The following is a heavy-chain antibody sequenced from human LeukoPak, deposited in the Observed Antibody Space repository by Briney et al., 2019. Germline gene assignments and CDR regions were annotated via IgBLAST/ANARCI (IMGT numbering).Heavy chain of an antibody. CDR2: IIPILGIA. CDR3: ARDRGYDFWSGYHDYYYYYMDV. D-gene: IGHD3-3*01. V-gene: IGHV1-69*04. CDR1: GGTFSSYA. J-gene: IGHJ6*03. Sequence: GASVKVSCKASGGTFSSYAISWVRQAPGQGLEWMGRIIPILGIANYAQKFQGRVTITADKSTSTAYMELSSLRSEDTAVYYCARDRGYDFWSGYHDYYYYYMDVWGKGTTVTVSS.